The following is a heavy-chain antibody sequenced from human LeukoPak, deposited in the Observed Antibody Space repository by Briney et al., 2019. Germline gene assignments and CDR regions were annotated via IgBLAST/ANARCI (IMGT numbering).Heavy chain of an antibody. Sequence: ASVKVSCKASGYTFTSYGISWVRQAPGQGLEWMGWINPDSGGTNYAQKFQDRVTMTRDTSISTAYMELSRLRSDDTAVYYCISEGYWGQGSLVTVSS. J-gene: IGHJ4*02. CDR2: INPDSGGT. V-gene: IGHV1-2*02. CDR3: ISEGY. CDR1: GYTFTSYG.